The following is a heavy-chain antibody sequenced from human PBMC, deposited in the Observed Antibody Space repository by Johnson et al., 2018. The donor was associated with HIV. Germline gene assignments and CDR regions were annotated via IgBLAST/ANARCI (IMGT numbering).Heavy chain of an antibody. CDR3: ARDPANWGWQGAFDI. CDR2: IKSKTDGGTP. J-gene: IGHJ3*02. Sequence: VQLVESGGGLVKPGGSLRLSCAASGFTFSNAWMSWVRQAPGKGLEWVGRIKSKTDGGTPDYAAPVKGRFTISRDDSKNTLYLQMNSLRAEDTAVYYCARDPANWGWQGAFDIWGQGTMVTVSS. D-gene: IGHD7-27*01. CDR1: GFTFSNAW. V-gene: IGHV3-15*01.